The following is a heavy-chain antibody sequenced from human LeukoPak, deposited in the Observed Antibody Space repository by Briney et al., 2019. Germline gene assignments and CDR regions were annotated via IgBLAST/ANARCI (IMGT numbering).Heavy chain of an antibody. CDR3: AKLSPLGSYYYGGFAY. Sequence: GGSLRLSCAASGFTFSSYGMHWVRQAPGQGLEWMAFIRSDGSNKYYAESVKGRVTMTRDTSMNTVYLEMNSLRAEDTAVYYCAKLSPLGSYYYGGFAYWGQGSLVTAPS. D-gene: IGHD1-26*01. CDR1: GFTFSSYG. J-gene: IGHJ4*02. V-gene: IGHV3-30*02. CDR2: IRSDGSNK.